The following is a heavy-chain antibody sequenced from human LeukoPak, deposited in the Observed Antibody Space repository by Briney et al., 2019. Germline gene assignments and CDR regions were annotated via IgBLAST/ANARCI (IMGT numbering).Heavy chain of an antibody. D-gene: IGHD1-26*01. CDR3: ARGPVSGSYVY. Sequence: GASVKVSCKASGYTFTSVGIGWVRQAPGQGLEWMGWISAYNGNTNYAQKLQGRVTMTTNTSPSTPYMELRSLRSDATAVYYCARGPVSGSYVYWGQGTLVTVS. J-gene: IGHJ4*02. CDR2: ISAYNGNT. V-gene: IGHV1-18*01. CDR1: GYTFTSVG.